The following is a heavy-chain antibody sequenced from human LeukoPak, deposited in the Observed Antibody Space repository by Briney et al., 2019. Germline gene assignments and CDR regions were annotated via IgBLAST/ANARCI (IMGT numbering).Heavy chain of an antibody. J-gene: IGHJ4*02. Sequence: ASVQLSCKASGYTFTSYDINWVRQATGQGLEWMGWMNPNSGNTGYAQKLQGRVTMTRNTSISTAYMELSSLRSEDTAAYYCARSLPDSSGYYYGFDYWGQGTLVTVPS. CDR3: ARSLPDSSGYYYGFDY. CDR1: GYTFTSYD. V-gene: IGHV1-8*01. CDR2: MNPNSGNT. D-gene: IGHD3-22*01.